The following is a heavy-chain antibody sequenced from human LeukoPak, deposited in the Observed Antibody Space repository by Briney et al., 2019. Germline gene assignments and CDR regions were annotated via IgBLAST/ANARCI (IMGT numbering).Heavy chain of an antibody. V-gene: IGHV3-23*01. D-gene: IGHD2-15*01. CDR1: GFTFSSYA. CDR3: AKVATHNPKSKYYFDY. Sequence: GGSLRLSCAASGFTFSSYAMSWVRQAPGKGLEWVSAISGSGGSTYYADSVKGRFTISRDNSKNTLYLQMNSLRAEDTAVYYCAKVATHNPKSKYYFDYWGQGTLVTVSS. J-gene: IGHJ4*02. CDR2: ISGSGGST.